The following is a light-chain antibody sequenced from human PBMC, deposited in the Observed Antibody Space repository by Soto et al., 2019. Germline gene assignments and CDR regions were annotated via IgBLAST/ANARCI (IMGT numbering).Light chain of an antibody. V-gene: IGKV3-20*01. Sequence: EIVLTQSPGTLSLSPRERATLSCRASQSVANAYLAWYQHKVGQSPRLLIYGASNRAPGIPDRFSGSGSGTAFTLTISTLEPEAFAVYYCQQYAASPRTFGQRTQVEVK. CDR3: QQYAASPRT. J-gene: IGKJ1*01. CDR2: GAS. CDR1: QSVANAY.